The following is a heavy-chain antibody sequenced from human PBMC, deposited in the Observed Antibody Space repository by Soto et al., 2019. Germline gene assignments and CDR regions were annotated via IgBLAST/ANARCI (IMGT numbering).Heavy chain of an antibody. CDR2: IYYSGST. D-gene: IGHD4-17*01. CDR3: ASYGDRLLHGMDV. V-gene: IGHV4-30-4*01. Sequence: SETLSLTCTVSGGSISSGDYYWSWIRQPPGKGLEWIGYIYYSGSTYYNPSLKSRVTISVDTSKNQFSLKLSSVTAADTAVYYCASYGDRLLHGMDVWGQGTTVTVSS. J-gene: IGHJ6*02. CDR1: GGSISSGDYY.